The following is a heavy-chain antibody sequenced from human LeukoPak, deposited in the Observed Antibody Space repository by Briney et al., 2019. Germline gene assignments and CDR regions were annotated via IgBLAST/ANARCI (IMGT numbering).Heavy chain of an antibody. D-gene: IGHD4-17*01. CDR1: GFTFSSYW. CDR2: IKKDGSEK. V-gene: IGHV3-7*01. J-gene: IGHJ4*02. Sequence: GGSLRLSCAASGFTFSSYWMSWVRQAPGKGLEWVANIKKDGSEKYYVDSVKGRFTISTDNAKNSLYLQMNSLRAEDPAVYYCARPSGDSPVTPNYGDYWGQGTLVTVSS. CDR3: ARPSGDSPVTPNYGDY.